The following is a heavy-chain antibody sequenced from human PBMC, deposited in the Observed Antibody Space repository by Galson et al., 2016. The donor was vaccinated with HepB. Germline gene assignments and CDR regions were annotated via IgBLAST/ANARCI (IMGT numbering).Heavy chain of an antibody. D-gene: IGHD4-23*01. CDR3: AKGDRTPRTSIYGGAFDY. CDR1: GFTFGTYG. CDR2: ISYDGDNK. V-gene: IGHV3-30*18. Sequence: SLRLSCAASGFTFGTYGMHWVRQAPGKGLEWVALISYDGDNKNYADSVKGRFTISRDNSNNTLYLQMNRMRIEDTAVYYCAKGDRTPRTSIYGGAFDYWGQGALVTVSS. J-gene: IGHJ4*02.